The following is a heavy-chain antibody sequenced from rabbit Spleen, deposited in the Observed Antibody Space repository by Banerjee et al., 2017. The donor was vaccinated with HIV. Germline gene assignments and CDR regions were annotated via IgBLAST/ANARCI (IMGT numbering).Heavy chain of an antibody. D-gene: IGHD2-1*01. CDR2: IYNGDIGSRT. Sequence: QEQLVESGGGLVKPEGSLTLTCKASGFSFSSGYDMCWVRQAPGKGLEWIACIYNGDIGSRTYYATWAKGRFTFSKTSSTTVTLQMTSLTAADTATYFCARGSATMTMVITGFYLGLWGPGTLVTVS. V-gene: IGHV1S45*01. CDR1: GFSFSSGYD. CDR3: ARGSATMTMVITGFYLGL. J-gene: IGHJ4*01.